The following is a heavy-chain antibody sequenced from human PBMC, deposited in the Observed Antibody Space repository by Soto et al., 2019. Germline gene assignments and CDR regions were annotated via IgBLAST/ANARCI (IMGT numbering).Heavy chain of an antibody. J-gene: IGHJ2*01. D-gene: IGHD6-13*01. CDR1: GGSFSGYY. CDR3: ARGGGIAAAGTPRYWYFDL. Sequence: QVQLQQWGAGLLKPSETLSLTCAVSGGSFSGYYWSWIRQPPGKGLEWIGEINHSGSTNYNPSLKSRVTISVDTSKNQFSLKLSSVTAADTAVYYCARGGGIAAAGTPRYWYFDLWGRGSLVTVSS. CDR2: INHSGST. V-gene: IGHV4-34*01.